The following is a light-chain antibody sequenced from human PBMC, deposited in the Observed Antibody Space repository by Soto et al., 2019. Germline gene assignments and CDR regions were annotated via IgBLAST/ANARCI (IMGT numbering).Light chain of an antibody. CDR3: SSYVGNNNWV. CDR2: EVS. CDR1: SSDVGAYNY. Sequence: QSVLTQPPSASGSPGQSVTISCTGTSSDVGAYNYVSWYQQHPGKAPKLMIYEVSKRPSGVPDRFSGSKSGNTASLTVSGLQAEDEADYYCSSYVGNNNWVFGGGTKLTVL. V-gene: IGLV2-8*01. J-gene: IGLJ3*02.